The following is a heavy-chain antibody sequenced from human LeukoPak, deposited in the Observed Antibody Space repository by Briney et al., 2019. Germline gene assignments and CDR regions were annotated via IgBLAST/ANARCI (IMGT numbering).Heavy chain of an antibody. D-gene: IGHD6-6*01. CDR1: GVSFSGYY. V-gene: IGHV4-34*01. J-gene: IGHJ6*03. Sequence: PSETLSLTCAVYGVSFSGYYWSWIRQPPGKGLEWIGEINHSGSTNYNPSLKSRVTISVDTSKNQFSLKLSSVTAADTAVYYCARAEKQLVTGYYYYMDVWGKGTTVTVSS. CDR3: ARAEKQLVTGYYYYMDV. CDR2: INHSGST.